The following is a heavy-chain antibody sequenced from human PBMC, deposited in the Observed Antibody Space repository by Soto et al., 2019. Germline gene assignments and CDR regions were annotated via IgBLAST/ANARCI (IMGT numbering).Heavy chain of an antibody. Sequence: QMQLQESGTGLVKPSETLFLTCTVSGCSISSGDYYWTWVRQHPGKGLEWIGYIYARGRTYYTPLLNDRVIISVYTSKKQFSLKLSSVAAADTAVYYCARVPTFYCILGGSDETWCQRVLVPVSA. CDR2: IYARGRT. CDR1: GCSISSGDYY. CDR3: ARVPTFYCILGGSDET. V-gene: IGHV4-31*03. D-gene: IGHD3-9*01. J-gene: IGHJ4*02.